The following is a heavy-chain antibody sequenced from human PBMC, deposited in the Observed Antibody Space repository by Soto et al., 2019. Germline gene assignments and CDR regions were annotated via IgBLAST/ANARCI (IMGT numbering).Heavy chain of an antibody. Sequence: GGSLRLSCAASGFTFDDYAMHWVRQAPGKGLEWVSGISWNSGSIGYADSVKGRFTISRDNAKNSLYLQMNSLRAEDTAVYYCASAGYSSSWYFFGGYYWGQGTLVTVSS. J-gene: IGHJ4*02. V-gene: IGHV3-9*01. CDR2: ISWNSGSI. D-gene: IGHD6-13*01. CDR1: GFTFDDYA. CDR3: ASAGYSSSWYFFGGYY.